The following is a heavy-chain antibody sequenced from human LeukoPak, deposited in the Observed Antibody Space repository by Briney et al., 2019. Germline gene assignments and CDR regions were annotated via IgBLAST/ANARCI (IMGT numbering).Heavy chain of an antibody. J-gene: IGHJ4*02. CDR2: IYPGDSDT. CDR3: ARQDGTAKYYFDY. V-gene: IGHV5-51*01. Sequence: GESLKISCKASGSSFSSYWIAWVRQMPGKGLEWMGIIYPGDSDTRYSPSFQGQVTIPADKSISTAYLQWSSLKASDTAMYYCARQDGTAKYYFDYWGQGTLVTVSS. D-gene: IGHD2-21*02. CDR1: GSSFSSYW.